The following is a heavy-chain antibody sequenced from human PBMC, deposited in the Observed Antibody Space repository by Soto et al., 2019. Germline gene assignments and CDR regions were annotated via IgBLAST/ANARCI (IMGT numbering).Heavy chain of an antibody. CDR3: ARITYYYDSSGYPDDAFDI. J-gene: IGHJ3*02. Sequence: QVQLVQSGAEVKKPGSSVKVSCKASGGTFSSYAISWVRQAPGQGLEWMGGIIPIFGTANYAQKFQGRVTITADESTSTAYMELSSLRSEDTAVYYCARITYYYDSSGYPDDAFDIWGQGTMVTVSS. D-gene: IGHD3-22*01. CDR2: IIPIFGTA. V-gene: IGHV1-69*01. CDR1: GGTFSSYA.